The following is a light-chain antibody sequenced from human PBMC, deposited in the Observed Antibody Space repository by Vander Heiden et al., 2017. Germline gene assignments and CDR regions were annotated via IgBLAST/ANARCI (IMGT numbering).Light chain of an antibody. Sequence: DIVMTQSPDSLAVSLGERATINCKSSQSVLYSSNNKNYLAWYQQKPGQPPKLLMYWASTRESGVPDRFSGSGSGTDFTLTISSLKAEDVAVYYCQQYYSTPWTFGQRTKVEIK. CDR3: QQYYSTPWT. J-gene: IGKJ1*01. V-gene: IGKV4-1*01. CDR1: QSVLYSSNNKNY. CDR2: WAS.